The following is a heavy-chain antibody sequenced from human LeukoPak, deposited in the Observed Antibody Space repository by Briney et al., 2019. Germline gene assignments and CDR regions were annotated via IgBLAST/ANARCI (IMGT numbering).Heavy chain of an antibody. CDR3: AKDQSYSDSSGYQYYFVY. D-gene: IGHD3-22*01. J-gene: IGHJ4*02. V-gene: IGHV3-23*01. CDR2: FSGSGGST. CDR1: GFTFSSYA. Sequence: GGSLRLSCAASGFTFSSYAMSWVRQAPGKGLEWVSGFSGSGGSTYYADSVKGRFTISRDNSKNTLYLQMNSLRAEDTALYYCAKDQSYSDSSGYQYYFVYWGQGTMVTVSS.